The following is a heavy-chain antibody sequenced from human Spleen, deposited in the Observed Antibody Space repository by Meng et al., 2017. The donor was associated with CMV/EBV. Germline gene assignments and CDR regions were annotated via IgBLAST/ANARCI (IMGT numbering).Heavy chain of an antibody. CDR1: GGSISSYS. V-gene: IGHV4-59*08. CDR3: ARHRSPNWFDP. CDR2: IYYSGST. Sequence: QVQLQESGPGLVKPSETLSLTCPVSGGSISSYSWSWIRQPPGKGLEWIGYIYYSGSTNYNPSLKSRVTISVDTSKNQFSLKLSSVTAADTAVYYCARHRSPNWFDPWGQGTLVTVSS. D-gene: IGHD3-10*01. J-gene: IGHJ5*02.